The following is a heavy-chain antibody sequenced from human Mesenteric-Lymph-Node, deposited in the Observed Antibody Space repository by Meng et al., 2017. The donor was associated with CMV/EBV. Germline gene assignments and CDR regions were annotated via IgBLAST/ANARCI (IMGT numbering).Heavy chain of an antibody. Sequence: SETLSLTCSVSGVSINTFYWSWIRQPPGKGLEWIGYVFFSGSTTYNPSLKGRVTMSVDPSKSQFYLSLPSVTSADTAVYYCATWGGNSGWLDHWGQGTLVTVSS. CDR2: VFFSGST. CDR1: GVSINTFY. V-gene: IGHV4-59*01. J-gene: IGHJ5*02. D-gene: IGHD4-23*01. CDR3: ATWGGNSGWLDH.